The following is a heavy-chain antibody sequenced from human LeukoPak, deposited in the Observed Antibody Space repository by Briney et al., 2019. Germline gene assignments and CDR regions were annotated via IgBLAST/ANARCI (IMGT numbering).Heavy chain of an antibody. J-gene: IGHJ4*02. CDR1: GDSVSSNSAA. Sequence: SQTLSLTCAISGDSVSSNSAAWNWFRQSPSRGLEWLGRTYYRYKWYNDYAVSVKSRITINPDTSKNQISLQLNSVTPEDTAVYYCAGGTGVFDYWGQGTLVTVSS. D-gene: IGHD7-27*01. CDR3: AGGTGVFDY. CDR2: TYYRYKWYN. V-gene: IGHV6-1*01.